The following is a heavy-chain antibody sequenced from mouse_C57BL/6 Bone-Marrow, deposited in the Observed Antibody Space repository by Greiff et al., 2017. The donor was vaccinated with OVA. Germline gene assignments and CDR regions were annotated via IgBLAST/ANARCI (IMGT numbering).Heavy chain of an antibody. D-gene: IGHD2-13*01. CDR2: IRRKSNHYAT. CDR1: GFSFNTYA. J-gene: IGHJ1*03. V-gene: IGHV10-1*01. CDR3: VRHGGTRTWYFEV. Sequence: EVQGVESGGGLVQPTGSLKLSCAASGFSFNTYAMTWVRQAPGKGLEWVARIRRKSNHYATYYADSGKDTFTISRDDSESMLYLQRNNVKTEDTAMYYCVRHGGTRTWYFEVWGTGTTVTVSS.